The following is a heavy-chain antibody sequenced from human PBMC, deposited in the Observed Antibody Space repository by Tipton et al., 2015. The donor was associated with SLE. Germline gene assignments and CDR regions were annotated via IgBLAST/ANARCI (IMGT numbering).Heavy chain of an antibody. CDR3: ARERQLGL. CDR2: ITTHSGDT. D-gene: IGHD6-13*01. V-gene: IGHV1-2*02. Sequence: QLVQSGAEMKKPGASVKVSCKASGYTFSGYYIHWVRQAPGQGLEWMGWITTHSGDTNYTQKFQGRVTMTRDTSISTAYMELSRLRSDDTAVYYCARERQLGLWGQGTLVTVSS. CDR1: GYTFSGYY. J-gene: IGHJ5*02.